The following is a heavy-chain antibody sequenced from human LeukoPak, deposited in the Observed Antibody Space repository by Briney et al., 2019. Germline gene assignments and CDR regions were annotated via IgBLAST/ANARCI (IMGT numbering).Heavy chain of an antibody. J-gene: IGHJ4*02. CDR3: ARDYRYYYDSSGYSYFDY. Sequence: PSETLSLTCAVYGGSLSGYYWSWIRQPPGKGLEWIGEINHSGSTNYNPSLKSRVTISVDTSKNQFSLKLSSVTAADTAVYYCARDYRYYYDSSGYSYFDYWGQGTLVTVSS. CDR2: INHSGST. V-gene: IGHV4-34*01. CDR1: GGSLSGYY. D-gene: IGHD3-22*01.